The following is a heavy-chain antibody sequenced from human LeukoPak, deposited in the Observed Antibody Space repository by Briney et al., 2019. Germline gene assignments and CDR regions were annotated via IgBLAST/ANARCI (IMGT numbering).Heavy chain of an antibody. CDR2: ISAYNGNT. Sequence: GASEGVSCKASGYTFTSYGISWVRQAPGQGLEWMGWISAYNGNTNYAQKLQVRVTVTTDTSTSTAYMELRSLRSDDTAVYYCARDGTGYYSYYYYGMDVWGQGTTVTVSS. D-gene: IGHD3/OR15-3a*01. CDR1: GYTFTSYG. J-gene: IGHJ6*02. V-gene: IGHV1-18*01. CDR3: ARDGTGYYSYYYYGMDV.